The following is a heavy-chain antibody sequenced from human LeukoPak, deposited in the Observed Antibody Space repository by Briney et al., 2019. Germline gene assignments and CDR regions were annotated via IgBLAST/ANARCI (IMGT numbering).Heavy chain of an antibody. CDR3: ARVFQFYSNGFDI. V-gene: IGHV3-48*02. CDR1: GFTFSSYA. D-gene: IGHD2-21*01. J-gene: IGHJ3*02. CDR2: ISSSSSTI. Sequence: AGGSLRLSCAASGFTFSSYALNWVRQAPGKGLEWVSYISSSSSTIYYTDSVKGRFTISRDNAKNSLYLQMNSLRDEDTAVYYCARVFQFYSNGFDIWGHGTMVTVSS.